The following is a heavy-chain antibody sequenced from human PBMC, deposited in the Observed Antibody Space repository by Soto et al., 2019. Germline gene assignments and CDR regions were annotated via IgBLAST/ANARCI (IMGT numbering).Heavy chain of an antibody. J-gene: IGHJ6*02. CDR1: GYSFTSYW. V-gene: IGHV5-51*01. Sequence: GESLKISCKGSGYSFTSYWIGWVRQMPGKGLEWMGIIYPGDPDTRYSPSFQGQVTISADKSISTAYLQWSSLKASDTAMYYCARHITIFGVVASMDVWGQGTTVTVSS. D-gene: IGHD3-3*01. CDR3: ARHITIFGVVASMDV. CDR2: IYPGDPDT.